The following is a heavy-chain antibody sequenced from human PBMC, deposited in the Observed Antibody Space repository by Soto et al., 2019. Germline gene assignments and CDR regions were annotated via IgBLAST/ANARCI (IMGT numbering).Heavy chain of an antibody. Sequence: SETLSLTCAVYGGSFSVYYWSWIRQPPGKGLEWIGEINHSGSTNYNPSLKSRVTISVDTSKNQFSLKLSSVTTADTAVYYCARGTTMVRGANYYYYMDVWGKGTTVTVSS. D-gene: IGHD3-10*01. CDR2: INHSGST. V-gene: IGHV4-34*01. CDR1: GGSFSVYY. CDR3: ARGTTMVRGANYYYYMDV. J-gene: IGHJ6*03.